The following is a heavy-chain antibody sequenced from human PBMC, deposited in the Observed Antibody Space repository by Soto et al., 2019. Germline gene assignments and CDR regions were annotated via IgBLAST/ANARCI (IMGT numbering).Heavy chain of an antibody. CDR2: ISAYNGNT. CDR1: GYTFTSYG. J-gene: IGHJ6*02. V-gene: IGHV1-18*01. D-gene: IGHD3-10*01. Sequence: ASVKVSCKASGYTFTSYGISWVRQAPGQGLEWMGWISAYNGNTNYAQKLQGRVTMTTDTSTSTAYMELRSLRSEDTAVYYCARGRITMVRGVTAPSWYYGMDVWGQGTMVTAP. CDR3: ARGRITMVRGVTAPSWYYGMDV.